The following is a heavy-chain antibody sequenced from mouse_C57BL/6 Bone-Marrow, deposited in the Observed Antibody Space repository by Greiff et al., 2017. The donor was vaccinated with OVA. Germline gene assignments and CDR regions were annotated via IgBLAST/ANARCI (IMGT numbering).Heavy chain of an antibody. CDR1: GYTFTDYY. J-gene: IGHJ3*01. CDR2: INPNNGGT. CDR3: ARWLLPWFAY. D-gene: IGHD2-3*01. V-gene: IGHV1-26*01. Sequence: EVQLQQSGPELVKPGASVKISCKASGYTFTDYYMNWVKQSHGKSLEWIGDINPNNGGTSYNQKFKGKATLTVDKSSSTAYMELRSLTSEDSAVYYCARWLLPWFAYWGQGTLVTVSA.